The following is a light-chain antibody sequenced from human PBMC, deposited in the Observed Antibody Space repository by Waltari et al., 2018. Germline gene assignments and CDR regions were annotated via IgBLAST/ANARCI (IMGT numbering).Light chain of an antibody. CDR1: QSIYSN. CDR3: QQYSQYYT. V-gene: IGKV3-15*01. CDR2: GAS. J-gene: IGKJ2*01. Sequence: EIVMTQSPATLSVSPGESATLSCRASQSIYSNLAWYQQKPGQAPRLLIYGASTRATGIPARFSGSGSGTEFTLTISSLQSEDFAVYYCQQYSQYYTFAQGTKLEIK.